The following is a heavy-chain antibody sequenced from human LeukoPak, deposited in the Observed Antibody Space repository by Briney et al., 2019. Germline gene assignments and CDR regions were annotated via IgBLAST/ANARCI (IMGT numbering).Heavy chain of an antibody. Sequence: ASVKVSCKASGYTFTGYHIHWVRQAPGQGLEWMGRINPNSGDTDYAQKFQGRVTMTRDTSISTAYMELSRLRSDDTAVYYCARDYCSSTSCLFDYWGQGTLVTVSS. CDR1: GYTFTGYH. CDR3: ARDYCSSTSCLFDY. CDR2: INPNSGDT. V-gene: IGHV1-2*06. J-gene: IGHJ4*02. D-gene: IGHD2-2*01.